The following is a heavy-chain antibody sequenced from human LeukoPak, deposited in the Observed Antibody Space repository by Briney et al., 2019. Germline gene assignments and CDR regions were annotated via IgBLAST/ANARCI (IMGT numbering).Heavy chain of an antibody. CDR1: GFTFSSYA. J-gene: IGHJ1*01. CDR2: ISGSGGST. Sequence: GGSLRLSCAASGFTFSSYAMSWVRQAPGKGLEWVSAISGSGGSTYYADSVKGRFTISRDNSKNTLYLQMNSLRAEDTALYYCAKGGSSGSYHPDAEYFQHWGQGTLVTVSS. V-gene: IGHV3-23*01. CDR3: AKGGSSGSYHPDAEYFQH. D-gene: IGHD1-26*01.